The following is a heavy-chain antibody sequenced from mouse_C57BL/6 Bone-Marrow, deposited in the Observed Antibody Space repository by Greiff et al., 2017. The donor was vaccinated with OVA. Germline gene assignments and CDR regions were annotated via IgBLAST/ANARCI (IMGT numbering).Heavy chain of an antibody. V-gene: IGHV3-3*01. Sequence: EVQGVESGPSLVRPSQTLSLTCTVTGFSINSDCYWIWIRQFPGNKLEYIGYTFYSGITSYNPSLESQTSLTRDTSTNQVSLKLRCVTTEDTATYYCASGGISSWYFDVWGTGTTLTVSS. CDR1: GFSINSDCY. CDR3: ASGGISSWYFDV. D-gene: IGHD1-1*01. J-gene: IGHJ1*03. CDR2: TFYSGIT.